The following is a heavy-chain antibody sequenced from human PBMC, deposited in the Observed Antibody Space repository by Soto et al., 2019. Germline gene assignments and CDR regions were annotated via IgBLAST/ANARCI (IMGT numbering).Heavy chain of an antibody. CDR2: INAGNGNT. D-gene: IGHD6-19*01. Sequence: GASVKVSCKASGYTFTSYAMHWVRRAPGQRLEWMGWINAGNGNTKYSQKFQGRVTITRDTSASTAYMELSSLRSEDTAVYYCARDSSGYYYYGMDVWGQGTTVTVSS. J-gene: IGHJ6*02. CDR1: GYTFTSYA. CDR3: ARDSSGYYYYGMDV. V-gene: IGHV1-3*01.